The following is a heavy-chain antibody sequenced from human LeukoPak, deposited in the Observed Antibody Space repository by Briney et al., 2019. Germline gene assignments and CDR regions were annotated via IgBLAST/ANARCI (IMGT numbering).Heavy chain of an antibody. CDR1: GGSISSSSYY. Sequence: SSETLSLTCTVSGGSISSSSYYWGWIRQPPGKGLEWIGSIYYSGSTYYNPSLKSRVTISVDTSKNQFSLKLSSVTAADTAVYYCASKSRGQDSSGYYLDYWGQGTLVTVSS. CDR2: IYYSGST. V-gene: IGHV4-39*01. D-gene: IGHD3-22*01. J-gene: IGHJ4*02. CDR3: ASKSRGQDSSGYYLDY.